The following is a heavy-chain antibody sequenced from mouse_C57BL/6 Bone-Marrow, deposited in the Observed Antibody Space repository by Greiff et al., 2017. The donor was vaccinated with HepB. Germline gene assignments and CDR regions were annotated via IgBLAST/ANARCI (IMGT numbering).Heavy chain of an antibody. CDR2: IFPRSGNT. Sequence: QVHLRQFGADLPRPGASVNLSCRASASPFPSYGISGVKQRPGQGLEGIGEIFPRSGNTYYNEKFKGKATLTADKSSSTAYMELRSLTSEDSAVYFCARGGGKGDYWGQGTTLTVSS. D-gene: IGHD2-1*01. V-gene: IGHV1-81*01. CDR3: ARGGGKGDY. J-gene: IGHJ2*01. CDR1: ASPFPSYG.